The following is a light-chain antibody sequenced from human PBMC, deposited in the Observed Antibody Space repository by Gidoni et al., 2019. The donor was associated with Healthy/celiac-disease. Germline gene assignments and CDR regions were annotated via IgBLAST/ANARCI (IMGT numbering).Light chain of an antibody. V-gene: IGKV1-39*01. CDR1: QSISSY. CDR2: AAS. Sequence: DIQMTQSPSSLSASVGDRVTITCRARQSISSYLNWYQQKPGKAPKLLIYAASSLQSGVPSRFSGSGSGTDFTLTISSRQPEDLATYYCRQSYSTPPAFGQGTKVEIK. J-gene: IGKJ1*01. CDR3: RQSYSTPPA.